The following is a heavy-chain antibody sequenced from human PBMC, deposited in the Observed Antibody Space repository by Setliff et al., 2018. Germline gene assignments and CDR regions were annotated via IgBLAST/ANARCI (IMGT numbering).Heavy chain of an antibody. CDR3: ASGTYNFWSGYAFPYYYYYYMDV. V-gene: IGHV1-69*05. CDR2: TIPIFGST. CDR1: GGTFSSYG. Sequence: GASVKVSCKASGGTFSSYGISWVRQAPGQGLEWMGGTIPIFGSTNYAQKFQDRVTIITDESTSTAYMELRSLRTEDTAVYYCASGTYNFWSGYAFPYYYYYYMDVWGKGTTVTVS. J-gene: IGHJ6*03. D-gene: IGHD3-3*01.